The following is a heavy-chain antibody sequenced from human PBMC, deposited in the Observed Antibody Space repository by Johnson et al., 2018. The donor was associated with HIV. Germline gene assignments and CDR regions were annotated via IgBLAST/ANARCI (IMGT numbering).Heavy chain of an antibody. D-gene: IGHD2-8*01. CDR1: GFTFSSYW. Sequence: VQLVESGGGLVQPGGSLRLSCEASGFTFSSYWMSWVRQAPGKGLEWVANIKQDGSERYYVDSMKGRFTISRDNAKNSLYLQMNSLRAEDTAVYYCARGMYGDAFDIWGQGTMVTVSS. V-gene: IGHV3-7*05. CDR2: IKQDGSER. J-gene: IGHJ3*02. CDR3: ARGMYGDAFDI.